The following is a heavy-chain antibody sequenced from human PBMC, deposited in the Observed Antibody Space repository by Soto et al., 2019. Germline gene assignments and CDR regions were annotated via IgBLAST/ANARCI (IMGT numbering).Heavy chain of an antibody. Sequence: QVQLVQSGAEVKKPGASVKVSCKASGYTFTSYDINWVRQATGQGLEWMGWMNPNSGNTGYAQKFQGRVTMTRNTSISTAYMELGSLRSEDTAVYYCAMTLAVAGTSDYWGQGTLVTVSS. CDR2: MNPNSGNT. CDR3: AMTLAVAGTSDY. J-gene: IGHJ4*02. CDR1: GYTFTSYD. D-gene: IGHD6-19*01. V-gene: IGHV1-8*01.